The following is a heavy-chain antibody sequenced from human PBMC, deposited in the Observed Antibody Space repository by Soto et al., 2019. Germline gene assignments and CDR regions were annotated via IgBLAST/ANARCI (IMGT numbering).Heavy chain of an antibody. D-gene: IGHD2-21*02. Sequence: GGSLRLSCAASGFTFSDYFMNGIRQAPGKGLEWVSYISNTGSTVYYADSVKGRFTISRDNAKNSLFLQMNSLRAEDTAVYYCASSVLVTARFDYWGQGTPVSVSS. CDR3: ASSVLVTARFDY. V-gene: IGHV3-11*01. J-gene: IGHJ4*02. CDR1: GFTFSDYF. CDR2: ISNTGSTV.